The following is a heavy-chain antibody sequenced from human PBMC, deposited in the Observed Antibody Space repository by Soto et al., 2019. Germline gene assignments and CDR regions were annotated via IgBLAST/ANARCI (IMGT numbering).Heavy chain of an antibody. J-gene: IGHJ4*02. CDR1: GGSVSSGGYY. Sequence: PSETLSLTCTVSGGSVSSGGYYWSWIRQPPGKGLEWIGYIYYSGSTNYNPSLKSRVTISVDTSKNQFSLKLSSVTAADTAVYYCARGVGATLGYWGQGTLVTVSS. D-gene: IGHD1-26*01. CDR3: ARGVGATLGY. V-gene: IGHV4-61*08. CDR2: IYYSGST.